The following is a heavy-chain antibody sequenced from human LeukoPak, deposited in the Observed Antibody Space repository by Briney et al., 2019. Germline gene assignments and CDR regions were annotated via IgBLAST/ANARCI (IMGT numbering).Heavy chain of an antibody. J-gene: IGHJ4*02. CDR2: ISSSGNTI. CDR3: ARTNYYDISGYDY. Sequence: GGSLRLSCAASGLTVNSNYMNWVRQAPGKGLEWVSYISSSGNTIYYADSVKGRFTISRDNAKNSLYLQMNSLRAEDTALYYCARTNYYDISGYDYWGQGTLVTVSS. V-gene: IGHV3-48*03. D-gene: IGHD3-22*01. CDR1: GLTVNSNY.